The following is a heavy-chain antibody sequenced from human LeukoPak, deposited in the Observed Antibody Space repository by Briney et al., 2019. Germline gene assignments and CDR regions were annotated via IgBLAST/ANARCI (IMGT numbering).Heavy chain of an antibody. J-gene: IGHJ4*02. CDR2: LSPDGSSS. CDR1: GFTISNYW. V-gene: IGHV3-74*01. Sequence: GGSLRLSCAASGFTISNYWMYWVRQAPGKGLVWVSRLSPDGSSSIYADSVKGRFTVSRDNAKNTLYLQMNSLRADDTAVYYCTRSPSLGGSYWGFDYWGQGTLLTVSS. D-gene: IGHD1-26*01. CDR3: TRSPSLGGSYWGFDY.